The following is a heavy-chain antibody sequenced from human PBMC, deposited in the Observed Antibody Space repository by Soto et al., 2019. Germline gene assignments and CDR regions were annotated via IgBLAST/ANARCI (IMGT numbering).Heavy chain of an antibody. CDR2: ISYRGST. J-gene: IGHJ4*02. Sequence: ASETLSLTCNVSGGSFNGYSWSWIRQTSGKGLEWIGDISYRGSTSYSPSLKSRLMISLDTSNNQFSLKVASVTAADTAVYYCARALLGFSYGYGGYFDPWGPGTLVTVSS. D-gene: IGHD3-16*01. V-gene: IGHV4-34*01. CDR1: GGSFNGYS. CDR3: ARALLGFSYGYGGYFDP.